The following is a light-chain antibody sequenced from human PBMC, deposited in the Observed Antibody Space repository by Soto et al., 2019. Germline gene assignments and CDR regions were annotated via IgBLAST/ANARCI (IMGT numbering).Light chain of an antibody. CDR2: DIS. CDR1: AGTVTRGHY. Sequence: QTVVTQKPSLTVSPGGTVSLTCGSSAGTVTRGHYPCWIQQRPGQAPRTLIYDISNRHSWTPARFSGSLLGGKAALTLSGAQPEDEADYYCLVSYSGAGVFGGGTKLTVL. CDR3: LVSYSGAGV. J-gene: IGLJ3*02. V-gene: IGLV7-46*01.